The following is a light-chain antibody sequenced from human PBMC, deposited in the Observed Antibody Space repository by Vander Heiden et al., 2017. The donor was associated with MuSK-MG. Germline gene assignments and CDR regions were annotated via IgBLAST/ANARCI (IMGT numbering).Light chain of an antibody. CDR1: QDISNY. V-gene: IGKV1-33*01. Sequence: DIQMTQSPSSLSASVGDRVTITCQASQDISNYLNWYQQKPGKAPKLLIYDASNLETGVPSRFSGSGSGTDFTFTISSLKPEDIATYYCQQYDNLPITFGQGTQLEIK. J-gene: IGKJ5*01. CDR2: DAS. CDR3: QQYDNLPIT.